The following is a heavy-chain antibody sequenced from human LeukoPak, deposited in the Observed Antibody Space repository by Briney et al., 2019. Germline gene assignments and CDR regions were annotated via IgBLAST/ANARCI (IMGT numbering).Heavy chain of an antibody. V-gene: IGHV4-34*01. CDR1: GGSFSGYY. Sequence: SETLSLTCAVYGGSFSGYYWSWIRQPPGKGLEWIGEISHSGSTNYNPSLKGRVTISVDTSKNQFSLKLSSVTAADTAVYYCAAGYCSGGSCYKGWFDPWGQGTLVTVSS. CDR3: AAGYCSGGSCYKGWFDP. D-gene: IGHD2-15*01. CDR2: ISHSGST. J-gene: IGHJ5*02.